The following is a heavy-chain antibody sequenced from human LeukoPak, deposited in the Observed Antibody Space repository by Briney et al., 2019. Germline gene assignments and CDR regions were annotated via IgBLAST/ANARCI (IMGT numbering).Heavy chain of an antibody. CDR2: IRYDGSNK. D-gene: IGHD3-10*01. Sequence: QPGGSLRLSCAASGFTFSSYGMHWVRQAPGEGLEWVAFIRYDGSNKYYADSVKGRFTISRDNSKNTLYLQMNSLRAEDTAVYYCARDGRGLGNYFDYWGQGTLVTVSS. V-gene: IGHV3-30*02. CDR1: GFTFSSYG. CDR3: ARDGRGLGNYFDY. J-gene: IGHJ4*02.